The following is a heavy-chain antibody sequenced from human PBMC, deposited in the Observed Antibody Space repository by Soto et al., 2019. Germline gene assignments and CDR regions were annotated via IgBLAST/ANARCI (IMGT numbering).Heavy chain of an antibody. CDR3: ARVGYCSSTSCYDAFDI. CDR1: GYTFTSYD. J-gene: IGHJ3*02. CDR2: MNPNSGNT. D-gene: IGHD2-2*01. V-gene: IGHV1-8*01. Sequence: ASVKVSCKASGYTFTSYDINWVRQATGQGFDWMGWMNPNSGNTGYAQKFQGRVTMTRNTSISTAYMELSSLRSEDTAVYYCARVGYCSSTSCYDAFDIWGQGTMVTVSS.